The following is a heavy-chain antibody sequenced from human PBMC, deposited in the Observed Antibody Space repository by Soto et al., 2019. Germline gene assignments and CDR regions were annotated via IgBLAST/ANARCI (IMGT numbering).Heavy chain of an antibody. CDR2: IYHSGST. CDR1: GYSISSGYY. D-gene: IGHD3-22*01. CDR3: ARLDSSGPNWGYFDY. J-gene: IGHJ4*02. V-gene: IGHV4-38-2*01. Sequence: PSETLSLTCAVSGYSISSGYYWGWIRQLPGKGLEWIGSIYHSGSTYYNPSLKSRVTISVDTSKNQFSLKLSSVTAADTAVYYCARLDSSGPNWGYFDYWGQGTLVTVSS.